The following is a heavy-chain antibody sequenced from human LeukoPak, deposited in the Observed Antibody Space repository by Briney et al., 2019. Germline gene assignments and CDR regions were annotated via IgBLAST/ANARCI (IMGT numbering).Heavy chain of an antibody. J-gene: IGHJ3*02. Sequence: GGSLRLSCAASGFTFSSYAMSWVRQAPGKGLEWVSAISGSGGSTYYADSVKGRFTISRDNSKNTLYLQMNSLRAEDTAVYYCAKAVGYCSSTSCYTGAFDIWGQGTMVTVSS. CDR1: GFTFSSYA. CDR3: AKAVGYCSSTSCYTGAFDI. D-gene: IGHD2-2*02. CDR2: ISGSGGST. V-gene: IGHV3-23*01.